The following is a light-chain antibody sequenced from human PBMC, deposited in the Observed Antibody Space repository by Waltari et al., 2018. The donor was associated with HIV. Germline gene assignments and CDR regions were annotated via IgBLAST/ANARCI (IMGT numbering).Light chain of an antibody. CDR3: QSYDSSLSGSVV. Sequence: QSVLTQPPSVSGAPGQRVTISCTGSSSNIGANYDVHWYQQFPGTAPKLLLSGRTVRPEGVPDRFSGSRSGTSASLAITGLQADDEADYYCQSYDSSLSGSVVFGGGTKLTVL. J-gene: IGLJ2*01. V-gene: IGLV1-40*01. CDR1: SSNIGANYD. CDR2: GRT.